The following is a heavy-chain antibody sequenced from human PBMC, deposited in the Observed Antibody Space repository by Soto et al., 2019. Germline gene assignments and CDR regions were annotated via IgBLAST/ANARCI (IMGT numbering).Heavy chain of an antibody. Sequence: PSETLSLTCTVSGGSISNYYWSWIRQPAGKGLDWIGRLSYTGGTNYNPSLKSRVTMSLDRSKNQVVLAMTNMDPVDTATYYCAHHTITPATNWFDPWGLGTLVTVSS. J-gene: IGHJ5*02. CDR3: AHHTITPATNWFDP. CDR1: GGSISNYY. D-gene: IGHD2-2*01. CDR2: LSYTGGT. V-gene: IGHV4-4*07.